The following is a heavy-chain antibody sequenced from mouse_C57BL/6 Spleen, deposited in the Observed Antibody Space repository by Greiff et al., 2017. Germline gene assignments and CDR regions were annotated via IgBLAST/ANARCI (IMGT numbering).Heavy chain of an antibody. CDR1: GFTFSSYG. CDR2: ISSGGSYT. V-gene: IGHV5-6*01. Sequence: EVQGVESGGDLVKPGGSLKLSCAASGFTFSSYGMSWVRQTPDKRLEWVATISSGGSYTYYPDSVKGRFTISRDNAKNTLYLQMSSLKSEDTAMYYCASHGNHWYFDVWGTGTTVTVSS. D-gene: IGHD2-1*01. J-gene: IGHJ1*03. CDR3: ASHGNHWYFDV.